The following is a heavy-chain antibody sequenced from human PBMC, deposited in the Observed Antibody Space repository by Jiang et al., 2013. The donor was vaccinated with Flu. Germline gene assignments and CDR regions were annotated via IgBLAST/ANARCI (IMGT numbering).Heavy chain of an antibody. CDR3: ARGYNGYIDS. V-gene: IGHV6-1*01. Sequence: SVSSNSAAWNWIRQSPSRGLEWLGRTYYRSKWFNGYAVSVKSRITIKPDTSKNQFSLQLNFVTPDDMGVYYCARGYNGYIDSWGQGTPGHRLL. J-gene: IGHJ4*02. CDR2: TYYRSKWFN. CDR1: SVSSNSAA. D-gene: IGHD2-8*01.